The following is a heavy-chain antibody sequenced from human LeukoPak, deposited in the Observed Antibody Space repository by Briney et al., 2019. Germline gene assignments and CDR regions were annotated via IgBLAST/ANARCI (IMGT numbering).Heavy chain of an antibody. CDR3: ATLSFRCSLLCDY. J-gene: IGHJ4*02. D-gene: IGHD2-15*01. V-gene: IGHV3-48*01. CDR1: GFTSSSYS. Sequence: GGSLRLSCAASGFTSSSYSMNWVRQAPGKGLEWVSYISSSSSTIYYADSVKGRFTISRDNAKNSLYLQMNSLRAEDTAVYYCATLSFRCSLLCDYWCQGTLVTVSS. CDR2: ISSSSSTI.